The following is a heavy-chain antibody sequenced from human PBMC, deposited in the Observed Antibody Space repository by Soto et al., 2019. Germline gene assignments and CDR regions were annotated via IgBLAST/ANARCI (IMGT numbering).Heavy chain of an antibody. CDR3: APNWNFDY. Sequence: EVQLVESGGGLVKPGGSLRLSCAASGFTLSNACVSWVRQAPGKGLEWVGRIKNKIEGGTTDYAAPVKGRFSISRDDSKNMLSLQMNSLITADTAGYYFAPNWNFDYWGQGTLVTVSS. CDR1: GFTLSNAC. D-gene: IGHD2-8*01. J-gene: IGHJ4*02. V-gene: IGHV3-15*01. CDR2: IKNKIEGGTT.